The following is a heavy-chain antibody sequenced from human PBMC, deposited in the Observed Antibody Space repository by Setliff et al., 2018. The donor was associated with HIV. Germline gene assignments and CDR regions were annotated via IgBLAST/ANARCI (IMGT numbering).Heavy chain of an antibody. J-gene: IGHJ6*02. Sequence: GASVKVSCKSSGYTFTAYGLSWVRQAPGQGLEWMGWISTYSDETSYAQRLQGRVTMTTDTSTSTAYMELRRLTFDDTAVYYCARDVEHMMDVWGQGTTVTV. V-gene: IGHV1-18*01. CDR2: ISTYSDET. CDR1: GYTFTAYG. CDR3: ARDVEHMMDV.